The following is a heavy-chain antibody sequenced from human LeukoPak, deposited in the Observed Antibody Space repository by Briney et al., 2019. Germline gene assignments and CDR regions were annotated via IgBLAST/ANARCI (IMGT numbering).Heavy chain of an antibody. J-gene: IGHJ6*03. CDR1: GGTFSSYA. D-gene: IGHD1-26*01. CDR2: IIPIFGTA. V-gene: IGHV1-69*05. Sequence: ASVKVSCKASGGTFSSYAISWVRQAPGQGLEWMGGIIPIFGTANYAQKFQGRVTITTDESTSTAYMELSSLRAEDTAVYYCAIKWEPALYYMDVWGKGTTVTVSS. CDR3: AIKWEPALYYMDV.